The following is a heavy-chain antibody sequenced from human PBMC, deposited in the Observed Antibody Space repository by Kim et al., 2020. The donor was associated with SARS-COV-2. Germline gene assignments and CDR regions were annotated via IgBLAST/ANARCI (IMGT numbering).Heavy chain of an antibody. D-gene: IGHD6-13*01. V-gene: IGHV3-30*04. Sequence: GGSLRLSCAASGFTFSNFPLHWVRQAPGKGLEWVAVISSDAANTHYADSVRGRFTISRDTSRDTLFLHMNSLRPEDSATYYCARPKGDTTSWYVPSHFDFWGQGTLVTVSS. J-gene: IGHJ4*02. CDR1: GFTFSNFP. CDR2: ISSDAANT. CDR3: ARPKGDTTSWYVPSHFDF.